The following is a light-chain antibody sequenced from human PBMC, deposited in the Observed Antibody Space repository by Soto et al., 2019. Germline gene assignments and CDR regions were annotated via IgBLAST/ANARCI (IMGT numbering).Light chain of an antibody. J-gene: IGKJ1*01. CDR2: GAS. CDR3: QQYNNWPPWT. V-gene: IGKV3-15*01. CDR1: QSVSSN. Sequence: EIVMTQSPATLSVSPGERATLSCSASQSVSSNLAWYQQKPGQAPRLLIYGASTRATGIPARFSGSGSGTEFTLTISSLQSEDIAVYYCQQYNNWPPWTFGQGTKVDIK.